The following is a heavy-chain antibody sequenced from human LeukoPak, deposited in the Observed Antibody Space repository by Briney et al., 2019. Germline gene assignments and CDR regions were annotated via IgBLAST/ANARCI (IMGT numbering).Heavy chain of an antibody. CDR1: GFTFSSYG. J-gene: IGHJ4*02. D-gene: IGHD6-13*01. V-gene: IGHV3-30*02. CDR2: IRYDGSNK. Sequence: GGSLRLSCAASGFTFSSYGMHWVRQAPGKGLEWVAFIRYDGSNKYYADSVKGRFTISRDNSKNTLYLQMNSLRAEDTAVYYCAKGPRIGAAAGTGSDYWGQGTLVTVSS. CDR3: AKGPRIGAAAGTGSDY.